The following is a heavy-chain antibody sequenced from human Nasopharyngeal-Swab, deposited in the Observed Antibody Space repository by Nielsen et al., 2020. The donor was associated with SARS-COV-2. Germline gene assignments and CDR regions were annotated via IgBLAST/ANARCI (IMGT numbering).Heavy chain of an antibody. CDR1: GGSTSSGDYY. Sequence: SETLSLTCTVSGGSTSSGDYYWSWIRQPPGKGLEWIGYIYYSGSTYYNPSLKSRVTISVDTSKNQFSLKLSSVTAADTAVYYCARDWELLGFDYWGQGTLVTVSS. J-gene: IGHJ4*02. D-gene: IGHD1-26*01. CDR2: IYYSGST. V-gene: IGHV4-30-4*01. CDR3: ARDWELLGFDY.